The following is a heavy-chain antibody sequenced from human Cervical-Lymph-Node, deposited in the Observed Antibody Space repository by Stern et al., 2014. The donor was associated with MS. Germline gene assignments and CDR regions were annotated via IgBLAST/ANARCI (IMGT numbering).Heavy chain of an antibody. CDR2: IDWDDDT. J-gene: IGHJ4*02. CDR1: GFSLSTTTMC. D-gene: IGHD6-19*01. Sequence: QDTLRESGPALVKPTQTLTLTCTFSGFSLSTTTMCVSWIRQPPGKALEWLARIDWDDDTSYSTSLRTRLAISKDTSKNQVVLTMGNMDPVDTATYYCARSITVSGPYDSWGQGTLVTVSS. CDR3: ARSITVSGPYDS. V-gene: IGHV2-70*15.